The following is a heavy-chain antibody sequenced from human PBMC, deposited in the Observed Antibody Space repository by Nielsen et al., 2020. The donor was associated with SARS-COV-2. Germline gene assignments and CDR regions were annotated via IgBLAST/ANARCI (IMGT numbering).Heavy chain of an antibody. CDR3: ARDKWELLNGMDV. J-gene: IGHJ6*02. V-gene: IGHV4-39*07. D-gene: IGHD1-26*01. CDR2: IYYSGST. CDR1: GGSISSSSYY. Sequence: SETLSLTCTVSGGSISSSSYYWGWIRQPPGKGLEWIGSIYYSGSTYYNPSLKSRVTISVDTSKNQFSLKLSSVTAADTAVYYCARDKWELLNGMDVWGQGTTVTVSS.